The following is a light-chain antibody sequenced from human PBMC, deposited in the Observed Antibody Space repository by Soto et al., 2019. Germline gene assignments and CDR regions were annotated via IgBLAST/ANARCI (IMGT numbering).Light chain of an antibody. CDR1: QSFSTNY. V-gene: IGKV3-20*01. CDR2: GAS. Sequence: EIVLTQSPGTLSLSPGESATLSCRASQSFSTNYLAWYQHKAGQAPRLLIYGASTRATGIPDRFSGSGSGTDYTLTISRPEPEDFAVYYCQQYASSMVYTFGQGTKLEVK. CDR3: QQYASSMVYT. J-gene: IGKJ2*01.